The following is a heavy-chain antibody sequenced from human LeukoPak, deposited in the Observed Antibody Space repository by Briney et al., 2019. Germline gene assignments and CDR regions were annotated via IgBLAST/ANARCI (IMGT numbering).Heavy chain of an antibody. V-gene: IGHV3-43*01. CDR3: AREQ. CDR1: GFTFDDYT. Sequence: GGSLRLSCAASGFTFDDYTMHWVRQAPGKGLEWVSLISWDGGSTYYTDSVKGRFTISRDNAKNSLYLQMNSLRAEDTAVYYCAREQWGQGTLVTVSS. J-gene: IGHJ4*02. CDR2: ISWDGGST.